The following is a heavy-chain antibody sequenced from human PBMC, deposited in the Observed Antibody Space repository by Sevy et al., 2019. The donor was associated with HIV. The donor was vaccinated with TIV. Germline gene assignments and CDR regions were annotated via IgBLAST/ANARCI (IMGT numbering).Heavy chain of an antibody. CDR3: ASLSWFGELLSFDY. D-gene: IGHD3-10*01. CDR2: IYYSGSP. CDR1: GGSISSSSYY. Sequence: SETLSLTCTVSGGSISSSSYYWGWIRQPPGKGLEWIGSIYYSGSPYYNPSLKSRVTISVDTSKNQFSLKLSSVTAADTAVYYCASLSWFGELLSFDYWGQGTLVTVSS. V-gene: IGHV4-39*01. J-gene: IGHJ4*02.